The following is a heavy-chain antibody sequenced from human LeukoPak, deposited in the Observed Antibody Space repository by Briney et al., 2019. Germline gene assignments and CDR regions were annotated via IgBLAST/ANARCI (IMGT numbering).Heavy chain of an antibody. J-gene: IGHJ4*02. CDR3: ASERAGFEY. D-gene: IGHD4/OR15-4a*01. V-gene: IGHV1-2*02. CDR1: GYTFTGYY. CDR2: INPNNGRT. Sequence: ASVKVSCKASGYTFTGYYMHWVRPAPGQGLEGMGWINPNNGRTNYAEKFQGRVTMTRDTSISTAYMELSRLRSDDTAVYYCASERAGFEYWGQGTLVTVSS.